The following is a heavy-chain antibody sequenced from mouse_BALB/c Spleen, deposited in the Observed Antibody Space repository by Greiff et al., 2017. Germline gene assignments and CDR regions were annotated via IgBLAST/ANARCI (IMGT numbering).Heavy chain of an antibody. J-gene: IGHJ3*01. CDR2: IWAGGST. Sequence: VHLVESGPGLVAPSQSLSITCTVSGFSLTSYGVHWVRQPPGKGLEWLGVIWAGGSTNYNSALMSRLSISKDNSKSQVFLKMNSLQTDDTAMYYCARSPYGYDEGFAYWGQGTLVTVSA. CDR3: ARSPYGYDEGFAY. V-gene: IGHV2-9*02. CDR1: GFSLTSYG. D-gene: IGHD2-2*01.